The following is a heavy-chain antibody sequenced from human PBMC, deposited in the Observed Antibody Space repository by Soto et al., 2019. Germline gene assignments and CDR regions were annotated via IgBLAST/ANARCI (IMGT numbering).Heavy chain of an antibody. CDR3: ARAVIPNQEHRQYYYGMDV. D-gene: IGHD2-21*01. J-gene: IGHJ6*02. Sequence: ASVKVSCKTSGYTFSTYYMHWVRQAPGQGLEWMGLINPSDGSTRYAQKFRGRVTVTSDTSTSTVYMDVSSLRSEDTAIYYCARAVIPNQEHRQYYYGMDVWGQGTKVTVSS. CDR1: GYTFSTYY. V-gene: IGHV1-46*01. CDR2: INPSDGST.